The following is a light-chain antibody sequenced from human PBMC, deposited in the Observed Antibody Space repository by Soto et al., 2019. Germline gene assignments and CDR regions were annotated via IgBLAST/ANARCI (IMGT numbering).Light chain of an antibody. CDR3: QQYNDFQYT. V-gene: IGKV1-5*03. CDR1: QSIGSW. Sequence: DIQMTQSPSTLTASVGDEVTITCRASQSIGSWLAWYQQKPGKAPKLLIYKATNLQSGVPSRFSGSGSGTDFSLTSSSLQPVDSATSFCQQYNDFQYTCGPGTKLEI. J-gene: IGKJ2*01. CDR2: KAT.